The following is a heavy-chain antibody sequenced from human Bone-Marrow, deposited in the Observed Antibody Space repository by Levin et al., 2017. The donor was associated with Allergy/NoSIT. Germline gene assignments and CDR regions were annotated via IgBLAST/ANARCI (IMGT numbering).Heavy chain of an antibody. CDR1: GLSLSTSGVG. J-gene: IGHJ2*01. CDR3: AYSSGDGYFDL. CDR2: VYWDDTK. V-gene: IGHV2-5*02. D-gene: IGHD5-12*01. Sequence: SGPTLVKPTQTLTLTCSVSGLSLSTSGVGVGWIRQPPGRGLEWLAFVYWDDTKHYRPSLKSRLSITKDTSKNLVGLTLTYLDAVDTGTYFCAYSSGDGYFDLWGRGTLVTVSS.